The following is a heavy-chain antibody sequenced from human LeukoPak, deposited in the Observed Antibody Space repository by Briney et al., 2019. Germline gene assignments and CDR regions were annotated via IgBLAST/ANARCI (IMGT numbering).Heavy chain of an antibody. CDR1: GFTFDDYA. J-gene: IGHJ4*02. V-gene: IGHV3-9*01. Sequence: GGSLRLSCAASGFTFDDYAMHWVRQAPGKGLEWVSGISWNSGSIGYADSVKGRFTISRDNAKNSLYLQMNSLRAEDTALYYCAKDPSSSWYPLDFDYWGQGTLVTVSS. D-gene: IGHD6-13*01. CDR2: ISWNSGSI. CDR3: AKDPSSSWYPLDFDY.